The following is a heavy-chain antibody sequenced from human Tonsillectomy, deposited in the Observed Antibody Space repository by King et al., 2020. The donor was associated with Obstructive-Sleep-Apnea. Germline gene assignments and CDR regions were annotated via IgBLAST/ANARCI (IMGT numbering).Heavy chain of an antibody. CDR1: GLTFDEHA. Sequence: VQLVESGGGLVQPGRSLRLSCAASGLTFDEHAMHWVRQAPGKGLEWVSGISWNSGSIVYADSVKGRFTISRDNAKNSLYLEMGSLRAVDTALYYCAKDLSSYSSAWTPFDFWGQGTLVTVSS. J-gene: IGHJ4*02. D-gene: IGHD6-25*01. CDR3: AKDLSSYSSAWTPFDF. CDR2: ISWNSGSI. V-gene: IGHV3-9*01.